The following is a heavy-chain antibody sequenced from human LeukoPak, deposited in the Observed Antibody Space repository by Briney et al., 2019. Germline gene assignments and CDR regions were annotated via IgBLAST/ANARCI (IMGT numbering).Heavy chain of an antibody. Sequence: GGSLRLSCAASGFTFSSYWMHWVRQVPGKGLVWVSRINTDGTSTSYADSVKGRFTISRDNAKNSLYLQMNSLRADDTAVYYCARFAAGGSYYYYMDVWGKGTTVTVSS. CDR1: GFTFSSYW. CDR3: ARFAAGGSYYYYMDV. CDR2: INTDGTST. J-gene: IGHJ6*03. D-gene: IGHD6-25*01. V-gene: IGHV3-74*01.